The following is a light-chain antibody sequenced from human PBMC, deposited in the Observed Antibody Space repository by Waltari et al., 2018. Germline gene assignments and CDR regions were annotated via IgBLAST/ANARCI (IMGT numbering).Light chain of an antibody. CDR1: GSNIGAYD. Sequence: QSVLTQPPSVSGAPGQRVTLSCTGSGSNIGAYDVPWYQHRPGQAPTLLSYGVNNRPSGGPDRFFGSKSGTSASLAITSLRAEDEGVYYCQSYDTSLSVVFGGGTKLTVL. CDR3: QSYDTSLSVV. V-gene: IGLV1-40*01. J-gene: IGLJ3*02. CDR2: GVN.